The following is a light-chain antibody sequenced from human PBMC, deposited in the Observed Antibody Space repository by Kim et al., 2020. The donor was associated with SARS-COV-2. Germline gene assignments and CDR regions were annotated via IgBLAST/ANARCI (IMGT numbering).Light chain of an antibody. V-gene: IGKV1-39*01. CDR2: AAS. CDR1: DSISTY. J-gene: IGKJ2*01. CDR3: QQSCSTIHT. Sequence: DIQMTQSPSSLSASVGNKVTITCRASDSISTYLNWYQQTPGKTPKLLIYAASNLQSGVPSRFSGSGSGTDFTLTISSLQPEDNATYNCQQSCSTIHTFGPGTKLEIK.